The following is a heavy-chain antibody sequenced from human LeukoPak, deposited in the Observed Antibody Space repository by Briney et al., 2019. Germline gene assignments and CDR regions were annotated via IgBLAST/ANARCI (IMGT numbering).Heavy chain of an antibody. J-gene: IGHJ4*02. V-gene: IGHV3-20*01. D-gene: IGHD6-13*01. CDR2: INWNGGST. CDR1: GFTFDDYG. Sequence: PGGPLRLSCAVSGFTFDDYGMSWVRQAPGKGLEWVSGINWNGGSTGYADSVKGRFTISRDNAKNSLYLQMNSLRAEDTALYHCARVGSSWYADSYFDYWGQGTLVTVSS. CDR3: ARVGSSWYADSYFDY.